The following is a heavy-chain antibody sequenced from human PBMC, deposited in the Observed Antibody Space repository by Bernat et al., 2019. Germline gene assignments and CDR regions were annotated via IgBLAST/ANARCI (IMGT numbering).Heavy chain of an antibody. D-gene: IGHD6-19*01. J-gene: IGHJ4*02. CDR2: ISTGTGNT. CDR1: GYTFGSYA. CDR3: ARDSGSNTGGADY. V-gene: IGHV1-3*04. Sequence: QVQLVQSGAEVKKPGASVKVSCKASGYTFGSYAMHWVRQAPGQRLEWMGWISTGTGNTKYSQKFQGRVTLTRDTSASTAYMELSSLRSEDTAVYYCARDSGSNTGGADYWGQGTLVTVSS.